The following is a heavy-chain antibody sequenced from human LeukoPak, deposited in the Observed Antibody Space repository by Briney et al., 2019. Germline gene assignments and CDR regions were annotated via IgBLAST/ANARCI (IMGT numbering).Heavy chain of an antibody. D-gene: IGHD3-22*01. CDR2: ISSSGSTI. J-gene: IGHJ3*02. V-gene: IGHV3-11*01. Sequence: PGGSLRLSCAASGFTFSDYYMSWIRQAPGKGLEWVSYISSSGSTIYYADSVKGRFTISRDNAKNSLYLQMNSLRAEDTAVYYCASPLPYYYDSSGSGDAFDIWGQGTMVTVSS. CDR3: ASPLPYYYDSSGSGDAFDI. CDR1: GFTFSDYY.